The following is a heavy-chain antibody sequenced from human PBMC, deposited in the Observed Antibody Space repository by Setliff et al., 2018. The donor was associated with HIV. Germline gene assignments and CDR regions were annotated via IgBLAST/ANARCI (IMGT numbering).Heavy chain of an antibody. CDR1: GFTFSNYW. V-gene: IGHV3-74*01. J-gene: IGHJ4*02. Sequence: PGGSLRLSCAASGFTFSNYWMHWVRQAPGKGLVWVSRIRNDGGSTSYADSVKGRFTISRDNAKKSLDLQMNSLRVDDTAVYYCARPGRSNYWDSFDYWGQGILVTVSS. CDR2: IRNDGGST. CDR3: ARPGRSNYWDSFDY. D-gene: IGHD3-10*01.